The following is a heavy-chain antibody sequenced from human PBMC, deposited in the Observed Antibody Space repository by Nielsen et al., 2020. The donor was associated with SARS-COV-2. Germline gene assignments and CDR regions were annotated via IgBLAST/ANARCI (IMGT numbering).Heavy chain of an antibody. J-gene: IGHJ6*02. Sequence: GSLRLSCTVSGGSISSGSYYWSWIRQPPGKGLEWIGEINHSGSTNYNPSLKSRVTISVDTSKNQFSLKLSSVTAADTAVYYCARGELQYYYYGMDVWGQGTTVTVSS. CDR1: GGSISSGSYY. V-gene: IGHV4-39*07. CDR2: INHSGST. D-gene: IGHD1-7*01. CDR3: ARGELQYYYYGMDV.